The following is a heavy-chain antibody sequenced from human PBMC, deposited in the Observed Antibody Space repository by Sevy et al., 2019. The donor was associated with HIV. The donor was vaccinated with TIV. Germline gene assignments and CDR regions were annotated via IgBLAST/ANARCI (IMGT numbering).Heavy chain of an antibody. CDR2: VHAGNGHT. V-gene: IGHV1-3*01. Sequence: ASVKISCKASGYTFSNNAIHWVRQAPGQRLEWMGWVHAGNGHTKFSEKFQDRVTISRDTSATTVYMDLTSLTSEDTAIYYCARGKGGIFGVVTGQFDYWGQGTLVTVSS. J-gene: IGHJ4*02. D-gene: IGHD3-3*01. CDR1: GYTFSNNA. CDR3: ARGKGGIFGVVTGQFDY.